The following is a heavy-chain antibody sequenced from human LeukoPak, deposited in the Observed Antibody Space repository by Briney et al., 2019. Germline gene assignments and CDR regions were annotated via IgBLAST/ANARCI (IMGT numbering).Heavy chain of an antibody. Sequence: GGSLRLSCAASGFTFDDYAMHWVRQAPGKGLEWVSLISGDGGSTYYADSVKGRFTISRDNSKNSLYLQMNSLRTEDTALYYCAKVEISDSSSWCVESYYYYMDVWGKGTTVTVSS. CDR3: AKVEISDSSSWCVESYYYYMDV. J-gene: IGHJ6*03. CDR1: GFTFDDYA. CDR2: ISGDGGST. V-gene: IGHV3-43*02. D-gene: IGHD6-13*01.